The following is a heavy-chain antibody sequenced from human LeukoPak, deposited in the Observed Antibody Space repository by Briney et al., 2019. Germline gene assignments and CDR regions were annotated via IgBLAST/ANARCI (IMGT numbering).Heavy chain of an antibody. V-gene: IGHV4-4*09. CDR3: ARRRTTGTTGYFDY. J-gene: IGHJ4*02. D-gene: IGHD1-1*01. CDR2: IYTTEST. Sequence: KPSETLSLTCTVSGGSISTYYWSWIRQPPGKGLEWIGYIYTTESTNYNPSLGSRVTISVDTSKNQFSLMLSSVTAADTAFYYCARRRTTGTTGYFDYWGQGILVTVSS. CDR1: GGSISTYY.